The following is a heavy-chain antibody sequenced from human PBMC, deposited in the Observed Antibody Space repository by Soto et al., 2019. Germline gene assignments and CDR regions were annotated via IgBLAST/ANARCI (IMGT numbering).Heavy chain of an antibody. Sequence: GGSLRLSCAVSGVTFRDYWMHWVRQVPGKGLLWVSRIGPDGTSTKYADSVKGRITISRSNPENTLYLQMNSLRAEDTGVYYCVREVIAVLGSIRWFDPWGQGTLVTVSS. CDR1: GVTFRDYW. CDR2: IGPDGTST. D-gene: IGHD6-19*01. CDR3: VREVIAVLGSIRWFDP. V-gene: IGHV3-74*01. J-gene: IGHJ5*02.